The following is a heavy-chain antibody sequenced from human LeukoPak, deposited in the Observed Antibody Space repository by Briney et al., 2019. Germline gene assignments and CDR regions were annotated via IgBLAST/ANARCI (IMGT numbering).Heavy chain of an antibody. V-gene: IGHV3-53*01. D-gene: IGHD4-11*01. CDR1: GFTVSSNY. CDR2: IYSGGST. J-gene: IGHJ6*02. CDR3: ARDLGSNGYYYGMDV. Sequence: GRSLRLSCAASGFTVSSNYMSWVRQAPGKGLEWVSVIYSGGSTYYADSVKGRFTISRDNSKNTLYLQMNSLRAEDTAVYYCARDLGSNGYYYGMDVWGQGTTVTVSS.